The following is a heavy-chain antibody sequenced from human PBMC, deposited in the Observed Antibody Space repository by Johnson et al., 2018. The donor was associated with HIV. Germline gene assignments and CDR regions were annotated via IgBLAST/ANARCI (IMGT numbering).Heavy chain of an antibody. CDR3: AKDRHDYGDLDAFDI. CDR1: GFTVSSNY. D-gene: IGHD4-17*01. Sequence: MQLVESGGGLVQPGGSLRLSCAASGFTVSSNYMSWVRQAPGKGLEWVSVIYSGGSTYYADSVKGRFTISRDNVKNSLYLQMNSLRAEDTALYYCAKDRHDYGDLDAFDIWGQGTMVTVSS. CDR2: IYSGGST. V-gene: IGHV3-66*01. J-gene: IGHJ3*02.